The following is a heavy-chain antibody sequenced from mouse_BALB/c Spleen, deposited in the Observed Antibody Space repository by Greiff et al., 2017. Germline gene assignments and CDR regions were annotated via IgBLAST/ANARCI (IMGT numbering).Heavy chain of an antibody. CDR2: ISYSGST. Sequence: EEKLMESGPSLVKPSQTLSLTCSVTGDSITSCYWNWIRKFPGNKLEYMGYISYSGSTYYNPSLKSRISITRDTSKNQYYLQLNSVTTEDTATYYCARFWDRAMDYWGQGTSVTVSS. CDR1: GDSITSCY. J-gene: IGHJ4*01. V-gene: IGHV3-8*02. CDR3: ARFWDRAMDY. D-gene: IGHD3-3*01.